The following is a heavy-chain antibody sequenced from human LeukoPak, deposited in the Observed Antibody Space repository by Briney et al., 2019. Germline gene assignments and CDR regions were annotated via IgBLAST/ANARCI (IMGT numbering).Heavy chain of an antibody. V-gene: IGHV4-39*07. Sequence: PSETLSLTCTVSGGSISSSSYYWGWIRQPPGKGLEWIGSIYYSGSTYYNPSLKSRVTISVDTSKNQFSLKLSSVTAADTAVYYCARRVLNYMDVWGKGTTVTVSS. J-gene: IGHJ6*03. CDR1: GGSISSSSYY. CDR2: IYYSGST. CDR3: ARRVLNYMDV.